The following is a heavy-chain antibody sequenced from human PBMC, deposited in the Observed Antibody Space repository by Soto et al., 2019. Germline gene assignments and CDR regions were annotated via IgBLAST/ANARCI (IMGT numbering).Heavy chain of an antibody. CDR1: GFTFADYT. J-gene: IGHJ4*02. CDR3: TRVGKFDY. D-gene: IGHD1-26*01. V-gene: IGHV3-49*04. Sequence: EVQLLKSGGGLVQPGRSLRLSCTGSGFTFADYTMSWVRQAPGKGLEWVGLIRSEANGGTTHYAASVHGGFIISRDDSRGIAFLQMNNLKSEDTAVYYCTRVGKFDYWGQGTLVTVSS. CDR2: IRSEANGGTT.